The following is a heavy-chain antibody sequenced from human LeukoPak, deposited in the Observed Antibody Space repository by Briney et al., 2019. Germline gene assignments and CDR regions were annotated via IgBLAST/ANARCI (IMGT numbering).Heavy chain of an antibody. CDR1: GGSFSGYY. V-gene: IGHV4-34*01. CDR2: INHSGST. J-gene: IGHJ4*02. Sequence: SETLSLTCAVYGGSFSGYYWSWIRQPPGKGLEWIGEINHSGSTNYNPSLKSRVTISVDTSKNQFSLKLSSETAADTAVYYCARGPLLFCSSTSCYPRNDYWGKGTLVTVSS. D-gene: IGHD2-2*01. CDR3: ARGPLLFCSSTSCYPRNDY.